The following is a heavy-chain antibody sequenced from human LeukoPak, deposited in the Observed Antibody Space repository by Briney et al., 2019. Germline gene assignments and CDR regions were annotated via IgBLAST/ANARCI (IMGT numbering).Heavy chain of an antibody. CDR2: INHSGST. Sequence: SETLSLTCAVYGGSFSGYYWSWIRQPPGKGLEWIGEINHSGSTNYNPSLKSRVTISVDTSKNQFSLKLSSVTAADTAVYYCARGETIITMVQGVPPDWYFDLWGRGTLVTVSS. J-gene: IGHJ2*01. V-gene: IGHV4-34*01. CDR1: GGSFSGYY. D-gene: IGHD3-10*01. CDR3: ARGETIITMVQGVPPDWYFDL.